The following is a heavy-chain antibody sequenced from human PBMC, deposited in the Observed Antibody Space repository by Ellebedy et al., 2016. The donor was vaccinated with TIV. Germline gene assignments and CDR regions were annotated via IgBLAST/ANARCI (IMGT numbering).Heavy chain of an antibody. D-gene: IGHD5-24*01. CDR1: GGSFSGYY. CDR2: INHSGST. CDR3: AGEMATITDYYYMDV. Sequence: SETLSLTXAVYGGSFSGYYWSWIRQPPGKGLEWIGEINHSGSTNYNPSLKSRVTISVDTSKNQFSLKLSSVTAADTAVYYCAGEMATITDYYYMDVWGKGTTVIVSS. J-gene: IGHJ6*03. V-gene: IGHV4-34*01.